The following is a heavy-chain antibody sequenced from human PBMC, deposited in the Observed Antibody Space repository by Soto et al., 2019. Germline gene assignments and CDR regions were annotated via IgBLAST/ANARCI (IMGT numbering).Heavy chain of an antibody. CDR2: INHSGST. CDR1: GGSFSGYY. CDR3: ARVRGVNYDSSPYFDY. D-gene: IGHD3-22*01. V-gene: IGHV4-34*01. Sequence: SETLSLTCAFYGGSFSGYYWSWIRQPPGKGLEWIGEINHSGSTNYNPSLKSRVTISVDTSKNQFSLKLSSVTAADTAVYYCARVRGVNYDSSPYFDYWGQGTLVTVSS. J-gene: IGHJ4*02.